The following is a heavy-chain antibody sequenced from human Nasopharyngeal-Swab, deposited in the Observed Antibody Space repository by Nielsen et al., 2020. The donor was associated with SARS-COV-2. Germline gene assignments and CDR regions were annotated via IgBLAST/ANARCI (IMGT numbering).Heavy chain of an antibody. J-gene: IGHJ4*02. V-gene: IGHV7-4-1*02. CDR3: ARGHDTSDY. D-gene: IGHD5-12*01. Sequence: WVREAPGQGLEWMGWINTNTGNPTYDKGFTGRFVFSLDTSVSTAYLQISSLKAEDTAVYYCARGHDTSDYWGQGTLVTVSS. CDR2: INTNTGNP.